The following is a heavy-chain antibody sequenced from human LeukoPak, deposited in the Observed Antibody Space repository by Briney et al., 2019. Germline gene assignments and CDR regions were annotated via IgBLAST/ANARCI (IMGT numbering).Heavy chain of an antibody. Sequence: GGSLSLLCAASGFTLSSYSMNWARHAPGEGLEWVSSISSSSSYIYYADSVKGRFTNSRVNAKNSLYLQMNSLRAEDTAVYYCARESARQWLVRKGFDYWGQGTLVTVSS. J-gene: IGHJ4*02. CDR1: GFTLSSYS. V-gene: IGHV3-21*01. CDR3: ARESARQWLVRKGFDY. D-gene: IGHD6-19*01. CDR2: ISSSSSYI.